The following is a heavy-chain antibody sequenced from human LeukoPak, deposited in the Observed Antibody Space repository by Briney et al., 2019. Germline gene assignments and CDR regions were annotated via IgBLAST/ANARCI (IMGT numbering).Heavy chain of an antibody. J-gene: IGHJ6*02. V-gene: IGHV1-24*01. CDR2: FDPKDGET. CDR1: GYTLTELS. Sequence: GASVKVSCKVSGYTLTELSMHWVRQAPGKGLEWMGGFDPKDGETIYAQKFQGRVTMTEDTSTDTAYMELSSLRSEDTAVYYCATDTSGDFWSYYYYGMDVWGQGTTVTVSS. CDR3: ATDTSGDFWSYYYYGMDV. D-gene: IGHD3-3*01.